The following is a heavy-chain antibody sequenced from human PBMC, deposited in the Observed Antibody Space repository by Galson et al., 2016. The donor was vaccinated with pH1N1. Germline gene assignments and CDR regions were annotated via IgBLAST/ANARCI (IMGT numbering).Heavy chain of an antibody. CDR1: GSSFTDYW. D-gene: IGHD3-16*01. CDR2: TFPGDSDT. V-gene: IGHV5-51*03. J-gene: IGHJ4*02. CDR3: ARLRGSDFDS. Sequence: QSGAEVKKPGESLKISCKASGSSFTDYWIGWVRQMTGKGLGWMGITFPGDSDTRYSPSFQGQVTISADKSINTAYLQWSSLKASDTAIYYCARLRGSDFDSWGQGTLVTVST.